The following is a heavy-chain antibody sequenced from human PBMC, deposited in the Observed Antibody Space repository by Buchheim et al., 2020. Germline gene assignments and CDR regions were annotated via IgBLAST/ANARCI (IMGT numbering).Heavy chain of an antibody. CDR3: ARSSPGIAAAGTKGGNWFDP. CDR2: INPSGGRT. CDR1: GYTFTSYY. J-gene: IGHJ5*02. V-gene: IGHV1-46*03. D-gene: IGHD6-13*01. Sequence: QVQLVQSGAEVKKPGASVKVSCKASGYTFTSYYMHWVRQAPGQGLEWMGIINPSGGRTSYAQKFQGRVTMTGDKSTSTAYMELSSLRAEDTAVYYCARSSPGIAAAGTKGGNWFDPWGQGTL.